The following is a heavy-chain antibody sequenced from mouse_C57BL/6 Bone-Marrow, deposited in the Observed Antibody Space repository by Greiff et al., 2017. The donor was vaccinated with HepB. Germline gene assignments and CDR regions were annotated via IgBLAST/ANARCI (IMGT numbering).Heavy chain of an antibody. Sequence: EVQLQESGAELVKPGASVKLSCTASGFNITDYYMHWVKQRTEQGLEWIGRIDPEDGETKYAPKFQGQATITADTSSNTAYLQLSSLTSEDTAVYYCARRGYDYDWFAYWGQGTLVTVSA. D-gene: IGHD2-4*01. CDR1: GFNITDYY. J-gene: IGHJ3*01. CDR2: IDPEDGET. CDR3: ARRGYDYDWFAY. V-gene: IGHV14-2*01.